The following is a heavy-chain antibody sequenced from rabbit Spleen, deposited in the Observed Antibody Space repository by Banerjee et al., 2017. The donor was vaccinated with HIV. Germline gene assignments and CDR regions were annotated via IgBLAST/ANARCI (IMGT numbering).Heavy chain of an antibody. CDR1: GFDFSSYG. V-gene: IGHV1S47*01. CDR2: IDPIFGRT. CDR3: ATDAGVVGNGRGFDL. Sequence: QEQLVESGGGLVQPGGSLKLSCKASGFDFSSYGVSWVRQAPGKGLEWIGYIDPIFGRTYYASWVNGRFTISRHNAQNTLYLQLNSLTAADTATYLCATDAGVVGNGRGFDLWGPGTLVT. J-gene: IGHJ4*01. D-gene: IGHD4-2*01.